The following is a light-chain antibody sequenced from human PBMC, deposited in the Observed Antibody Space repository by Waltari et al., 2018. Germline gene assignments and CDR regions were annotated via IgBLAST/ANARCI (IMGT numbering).Light chain of an antibody. CDR3: HQFNNWPQT. Sequence: ETVMTQSPGTLSVSPGERATLSCRASQSVSSNIAWYQQKPGQAPRLLIYGASTRATGIPARFSGGGSGTEFTLTISSLQSEDFAVYYCHQFNNWPQTFGQGTKVETK. CDR1: QSVSSN. V-gene: IGKV3-15*01. J-gene: IGKJ1*01. CDR2: GAS.